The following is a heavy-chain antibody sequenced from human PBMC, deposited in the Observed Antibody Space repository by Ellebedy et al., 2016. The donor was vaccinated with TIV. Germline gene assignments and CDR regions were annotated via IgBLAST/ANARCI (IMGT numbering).Heavy chain of an antibody. D-gene: IGHD3-10*01. J-gene: IGHJ6*02. Sequence: ESLKISCAASGFTFSAYAMSWVRQSPGKGLEWIGEINHSGSTTYTAPLKSRVTISVDTSKNQFSLRLNSVTAADTAVYYCARHQMVRDLYYYGLDVWGQGTTVTVSS. V-gene: IGHV4-34*01. CDR2: INHSGST. CDR3: ARHQMVRDLYYYGLDV. CDR1: GFTFSAYA.